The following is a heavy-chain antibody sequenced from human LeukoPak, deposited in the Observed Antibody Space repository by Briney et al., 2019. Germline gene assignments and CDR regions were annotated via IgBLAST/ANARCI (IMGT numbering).Heavy chain of an antibody. CDR2: IYRSGST. Sequence: SETLSLTCAVSGYSISSGYYWGWIRPPPGKGVEWIGMIYRSGSTYYNPSLKSRVTISVDTSKNPFSLKLNPVTAADTAVYYCSRGGYGTLFDYWGQGTLVIVSS. CDR1: GYSISSGYY. CDR3: SRGGYGTLFDY. J-gene: IGHJ4*02. D-gene: IGHD5-12*01. V-gene: IGHV4-38-2*01.